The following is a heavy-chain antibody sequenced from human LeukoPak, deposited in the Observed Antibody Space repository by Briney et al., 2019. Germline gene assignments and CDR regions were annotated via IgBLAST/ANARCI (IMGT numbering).Heavy chain of an antibody. D-gene: IGHD3-9*01. CDR2: IYYSGST. Sequence: SETLSLTCTVSGGSTSSVDYYWIWIRQPPGKGLEWIGYIYYSGSTYYDPSLKSRVMISVDASKNQFSLKLSSVTAADTAVYYCARLGIDYDILTGYIPDAFDIWGQGTMVTVSS. CDR1: GGSTSSVDYY. CDR3: ARLGIDYDILTGYIPDAFDI. V-gene: IGHV4-30-4*01. J-gene: IGHJ3*02.